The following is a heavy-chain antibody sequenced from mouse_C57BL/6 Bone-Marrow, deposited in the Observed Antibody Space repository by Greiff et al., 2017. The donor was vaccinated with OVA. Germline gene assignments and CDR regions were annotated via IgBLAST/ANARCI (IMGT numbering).Heavy chain of an antibody. CDR3: ARRGLRRRNAMDY. V-gene: IGHV1-7*01. CDR1: GYTFTSYW. D-gene: IGHD2-2*01. Sequence: QVQLQQSGAELAKPGASVKLSCKASGYTFTSYWMHWVKQRPGQGLEWIGYINPSSGYTKYNQKFKDKATLTADKSSSTAYMQLSILTYEDSAVYYCARRGLRRRNAMDYWGQGTSVTVSS. CDR2: INPSSGYT. J-gene: IGHJ4*01.